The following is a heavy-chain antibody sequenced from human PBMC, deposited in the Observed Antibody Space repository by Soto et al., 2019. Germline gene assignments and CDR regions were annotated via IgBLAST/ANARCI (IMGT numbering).Heavy chain of an antibody. J-gene: IGHJ6*02. Sequence: QVQLAQSANEVKKPGASVRVSCKAAGYTFIRYGIAWVRQAPGQGLEWMGWISPYNDYTVYAQKFQGRVSMTADTSTRTVYMHLRGSKSDDTAVYYCARGGYYDNSWGKLSHYGLDVWGQGTSVSVSS. CDR2: ISPYNDYT. CDR1: GYTFIRYG. D-gene: IGHD3-16*01. V-gene: IGHV1-18*01. CDR3: ARGGYYDNSWGKLSHYGLDV.